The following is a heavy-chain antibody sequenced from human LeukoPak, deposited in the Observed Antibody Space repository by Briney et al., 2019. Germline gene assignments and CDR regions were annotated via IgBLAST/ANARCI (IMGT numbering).Heavy chain of an antibody. CDR3: ARSFGETYFDY. J-gene: IGHJ4*02. D-gene: IGHD3-10*01. CDR1: GGSITSGGYF. Sequence: SETLSLICTVSGGSITSGGYFWSWIRQHPGKGLEWIGYISYNGYTYYNPSLKSRLTISVDTSKNQFSLKLTSVAAADTAVYYCARSFGETYFDYWGQGILVTVSS. V-gene: IGHV4-31*03. CDR2: ISYNGYT.